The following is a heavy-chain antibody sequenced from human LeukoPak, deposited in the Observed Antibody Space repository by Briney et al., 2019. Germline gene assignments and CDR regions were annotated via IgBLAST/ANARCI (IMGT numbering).Heavy chain of an antibody. CDR1: GFTFSSYS. Sequence: GGSLRLSCAASGFTFSSYSMNWVRQAPGKGLEWVSSISSSSSYIYYADSVKGRFTISRDNAKNSLYLQMNSLRAEDTAVYYCARESSSSWYYFDYWGQGTLVTVSS. D-gene: IGHD6-13*01. CDR2: ISSSSSYI. J-gene: IGHJ4*02. CDR3: ARESSSSWYYFDY. V-gene: IGHV3-21*01.